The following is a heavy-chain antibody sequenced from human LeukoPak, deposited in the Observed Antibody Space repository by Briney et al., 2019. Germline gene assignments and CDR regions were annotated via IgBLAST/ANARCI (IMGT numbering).Heavy chain of an antibody. Sequence: SETLSLTCAVYGGSFSGYYWSWIRQPPGKGLEWIGEINHSGSTNYNPSLKSRVTISVDTSKNQFSLKLSSVTAADTAVYYCARDGIAAALDIWGQGTMVTVSS. D-gene: IGHD6-13*01. CDR3: ARDGIAAALDI. V-gene: IGHV4-34*01. CDR2: INHSGST. J-gene: IGHJ3*02. CDR1: GGSFSGYY.